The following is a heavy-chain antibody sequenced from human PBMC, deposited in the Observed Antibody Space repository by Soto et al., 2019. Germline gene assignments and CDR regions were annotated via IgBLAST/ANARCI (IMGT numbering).Heavy chain of an antibody. CDR2: IYWNDDK. D-gene: IGHD3-3*01. CDR3: EHRDYDFWSHYYPFSY. J-gene: IGHJ1*01. CDR1: GFSLSTSGVG. Sequence: SGPTLVNPTQTLTLTCTFSGFSLSTSGVGVGWIRQPPGKALEWLALIYWNDDKRYSPSLKSRLTITKDTSKNQVVLTMTNMEPVETATCYCEHRDYDFWSHYYPFSYCGQGTLVTVSA. V-gene: IGHV2-5*01.